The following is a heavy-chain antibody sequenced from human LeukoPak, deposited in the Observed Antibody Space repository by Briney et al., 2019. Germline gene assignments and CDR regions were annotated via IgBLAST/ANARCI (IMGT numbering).Heavy chain of an antibody. CDR1: GYTFTSYD. Sequence: GAPVKVSCKASGYTFTSYDINWVRQATGQGLEWMGWMNPNSGNTGYAQKFQGRVTITRNTSISTAYMELSSLRSEDTAVYYCASGGLEVYCSSTSCYTLFVWGQGTLVTVSS. CDR3: ASGGLEVYCSSTSCYTLFV. J-gene: IGHJ4*02. D-gene: IGHD2-2*02. V-gene: IGHV1-8*03. CDR2: MNPNSGNT.